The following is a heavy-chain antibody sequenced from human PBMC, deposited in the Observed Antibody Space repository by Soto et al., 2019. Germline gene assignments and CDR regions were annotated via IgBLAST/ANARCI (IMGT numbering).Heavy chain of an antibody. D-gene: IGHD2-21*01. CDR2: IGYDGSNK. CDR3: AREGYGGEAPFDF. CDR1: GFTFRSHG. J-gene: IGHJ4*01. V-gene: IGHV3-33*01. Sequence: QVQLVESGGGVVKPGRSLRPSGAASGFTFRSHGMHGVRQAPGKGPKWVAVIGYDGSNKYYADSPKGRFTISRDNSKNTLYLQMNSLRVEDTAVYYCAREGYGGEAPFDFWGQGTLVTVSS.